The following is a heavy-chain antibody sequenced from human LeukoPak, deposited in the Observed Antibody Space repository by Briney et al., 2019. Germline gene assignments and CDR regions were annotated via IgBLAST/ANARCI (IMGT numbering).Heavy chain of an antibody. CDR2: INSDGSST. Sequence: GGSLRLSCAASGFTFSSYGMHWVRQAPGKGLVWVSRINSDGSSTSYADSVKGRFTISRDNAKNTLYLQMNSLRAEDTAVYYCARAAPYDFWSGSSKLDPWGQGTLVTVSS. D-gene: IGHD3-3*01. CDR1: GFTFSSYG. V-gene: IGHV3-74*01. CDR3: ARAAPYDFWSGSSKLDP. J-gene: IGHJ5*02.